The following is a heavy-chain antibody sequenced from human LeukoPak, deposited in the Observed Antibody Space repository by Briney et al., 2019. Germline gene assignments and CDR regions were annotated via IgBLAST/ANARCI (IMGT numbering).Heavy chain of an antibody. V-gene: IGHV3-15*01. CDR3: TTDMYSGSYLGAFDI. D-gene: IGHD1-26*01. J-gene: IGHJ3*02. CDR1: GFTFSSYG. CDR2: IKSKTDGGTT. Sequence: GGSLRLSCAASGFTFSSYGMHWVRQAPGKGLEWVGRIKSKTDGGTTDYAAPVKGRFTISRDDSKNTLYLQMNSLKTEDTAVYYCTTDMYSGSYLGAFDIWGQGTMVTVSS.